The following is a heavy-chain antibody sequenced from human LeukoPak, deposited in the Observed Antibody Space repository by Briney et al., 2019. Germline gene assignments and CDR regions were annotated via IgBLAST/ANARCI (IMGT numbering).Heavy chain of an antibody. V-gene: IGHV3-7*05. CDR3: ARGNYDSSGYPTVY. CDR1: GFAFSTYW. D-gene: IGHD3-22*01. Sequence: PGGSLRLSCAASGFAFSTYWMNWVRQAPGKRLEWVANIKQDGSETYYVDSVKDRFTITRDNAKNSLYLQMNSLRAEDTAVYYCARGNYDSSGYPTVYWGQGTLVTVSS. CDR2: IKQDGSET. J-gene: IGHJ4*02.